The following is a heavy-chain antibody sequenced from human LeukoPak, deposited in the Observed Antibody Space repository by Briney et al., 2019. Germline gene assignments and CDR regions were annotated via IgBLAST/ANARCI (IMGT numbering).Heavy chain of an antibody. CDR3: ARAYSSFWPLDY. Sequence: GGSLRLSCAASGFTFSNYDMHWVRQATGKGLEWVSGIGTAGDIYYAGSVKGRFTISRENAKNSLYLQMNSLRAEDTALYHCARAYSSFWPLDYWGQGTLVTVSS. D-gene: IGHD3-22*01. CDR2: IGTAGDI. CDR1: GFTFSNYD. J-gene: IGHJ4*02. V-gene: IGHV3-13*01.